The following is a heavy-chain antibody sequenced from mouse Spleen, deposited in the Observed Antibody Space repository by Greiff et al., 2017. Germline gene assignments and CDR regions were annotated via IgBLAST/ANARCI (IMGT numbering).Heavy chain of an antibody. D-gene: IGHD6-1*01. CDR2: INPNNGGT. Sequence: EVKLQQSGPELVKPGASVKMSCKASGYTFTDYNMHWVKQSHGKSLEWIGYINPNNGGTSYNQKFKGKATLTVNKSSSTAYMELRSLTSEDSAVYYCAKRPSGYWYFDVWGAGTTVTVSS. CDR1: GYTFTDYN. J-gene: IGHJ1*01. CDR3: AKRPSGYWYFDV. V-gene: IGHV1-22*01.